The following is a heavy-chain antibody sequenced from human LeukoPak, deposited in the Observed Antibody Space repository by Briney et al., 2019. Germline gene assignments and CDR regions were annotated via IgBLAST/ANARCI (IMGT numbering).Heavy chain of an antibody. Sequence: GRSLRLSCAASGFTFSNYGMHWVRQAPGKGLEWEAVVWFDGSNKYYADSVKGRFNISRDNSKNTLHLQMNSLRADDTAVYYCAKDGGYCSGGSCYSGAEYFQHWGQGTLVTVSS. V-gene: IGHV3-33*06. CDR1: GFTFSNYG. CDR3: AKDGGYCSGGSCYSGAEYFQH. CDR2: VWFDGSNK. D-gene: IGHD2-15*01. J-gene: IGHJ1*01.